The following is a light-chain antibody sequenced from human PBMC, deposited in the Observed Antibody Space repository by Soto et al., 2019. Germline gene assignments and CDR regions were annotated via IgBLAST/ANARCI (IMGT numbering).Light chain of an antibody. CDR3: QQRSNWPGT. Sequence: EIVLTQSPVTLSLSPGESATLSCRASQNVRSYLAWYQQRPGQAPRLLIYDASTRATGIPARFSGSGSGTDFTLSISSLEPEDFAVYYCQQRSNWPGTVGGGTKVDIK. J-gene: IGKJ4*01. CDR2: DAS. V-gene: IGKV3-11*01. CDR1: QNVRSY.